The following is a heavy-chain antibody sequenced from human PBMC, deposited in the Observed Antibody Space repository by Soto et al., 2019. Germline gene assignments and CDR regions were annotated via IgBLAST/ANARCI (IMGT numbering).Heavy chain of an antibody. Sequence: GSVDDSCKGYGYIFTHYDMHLVRQAPGQELGWMGRINPNSGGTNYAQKFQGRVTITTDASMSTAYMELSSLRSEDTAVYYCASAYDILTGPPSWGQGTLVTVSS. CDR1: GYIFTHYD. J-gene: IGHJ5*02. CDR2: INPNSGGT. V-gene: IGHV1-2*06. CDR3: ASAYDILTGPPS. D-gene: IGHD3-9*01.